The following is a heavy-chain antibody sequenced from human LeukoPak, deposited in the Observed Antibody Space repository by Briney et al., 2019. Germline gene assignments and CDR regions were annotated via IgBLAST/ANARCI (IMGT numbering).Heavy chain of an antibody. CDR2: ISSSGSTI. CDR1: GFTFSDYY. CDR3: ARDSISGWYVSYYFDY. Sequence: GGSLRLSCAASGFTFSDYYMSWIRQAPGKGLEWVSYISSSGSTIYYADSVKGRFTISRDNAKNSLYLQMNNLRAEDTAVYYCARDSISGWYVSYYFDYWGQGTLVTVSS. D-gene: IGHD6-19*01. V-gene: IGHV3-11*01. J-gene: IGHJ4*02.